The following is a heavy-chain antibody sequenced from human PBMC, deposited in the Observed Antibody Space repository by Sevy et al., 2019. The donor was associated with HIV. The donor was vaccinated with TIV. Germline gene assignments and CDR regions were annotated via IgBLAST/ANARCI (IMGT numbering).Heavy chain of an antibody. CDR3: TRDDIYSHPWEFDW. V-gene: IGHV1-2*02. CDR1: GFTFSDYY. Sequence: ASVKVSCKASGFTFSDYYMHWVRQAPGQGLEWMGWFNPNNDDSRSAQKFQGRVILTGDMSISTAYMELTRLRSDDTAIYFCTRDDIYSHPWEFDWWGHGALVTVSS. J-gene: IGHJ4*01. D-gene: IGHD5-18*01. CDR2: FNPNNDDS.